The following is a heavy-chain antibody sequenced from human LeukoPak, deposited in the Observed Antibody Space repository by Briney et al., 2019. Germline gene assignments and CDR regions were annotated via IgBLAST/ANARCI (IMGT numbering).Heavy chain of an antibody. V-gene: IGHV4-4*02. CDR2: IYHSGST. D-gene: IGHD6-13*01. CDR3: ARDGGSSWHGGLGWFDP. Sequence: PSGTLSLTCAVSGGSISSSNWWSWVRQPPGKGLEWIGEIYHSGSTNYNPSLKSRVTISVDKSKNQFSLKLSSVTAADTAVYYCARDGGSSWHGGLGWFDPWGQGTLVTVSS. J-gene: IGHJ5*02. CDR1: GGSISSSNW.